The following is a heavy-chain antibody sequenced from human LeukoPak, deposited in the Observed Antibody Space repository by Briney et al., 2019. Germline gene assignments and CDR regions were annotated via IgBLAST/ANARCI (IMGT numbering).Heavy chain of an antibody. J-gene: IGHJ6*04. CDR1: GFTFSSYG. V-gene: IGHV3-7*01. CDR2: IKQDGSEK. Sequence: GGSLRLSCAASGFTFSSYGMHWVRQAPGKGLEWVANIKQDGSEKYYVDSVKGRFTISRDNAKNSLYLQMNSLRAEDTAVYYCARDLASTDVWGKGTTVTVSS. D-gene: IGHD3-16*01. CDR3: ARDLASTDV.